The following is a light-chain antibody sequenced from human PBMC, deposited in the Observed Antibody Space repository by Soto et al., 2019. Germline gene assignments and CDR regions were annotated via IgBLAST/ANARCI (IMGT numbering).Light chain of an antibody. CDR3: QSYDSSLXGSVX. CDR2: GNS. J-gene: IGLJ2*01. Sequence: QSVLTQPPSVSGAPGQRVTISCTGSSSNIGAGYDVHWYQQLPGTAPKLLIYGNSNRPSGVPDRFSGSKSGTSASLAITGLQAEDEADYYCQSYDSSLXGSVXXXGXXKLTVL. CDR1: SSNIGAGYD. V-gene: IGLV1-40*01.